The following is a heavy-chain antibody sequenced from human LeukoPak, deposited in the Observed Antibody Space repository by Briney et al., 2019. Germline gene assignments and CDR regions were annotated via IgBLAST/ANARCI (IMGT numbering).Heavy chain of an antibody. V-gene: IGHV4-39*01. J-gene: IGHJ3*02. Sequence: SETLSLTCTVSGGSISSTSYYWGWIRQPPGKGLEWIGSIYYSGSTYYKSSLKGRVTISVDTSKSQFSLKLTSVTAADTAVYYCARHGYYDSSGYYGDAFDIWGQGTMVTVSS. D-gene: IGHD3-22*01. CDR3: ARHGYYDSSGYYGDAFDI. CDR1: GGSISSTSYY. CDR2: IYYSGST.